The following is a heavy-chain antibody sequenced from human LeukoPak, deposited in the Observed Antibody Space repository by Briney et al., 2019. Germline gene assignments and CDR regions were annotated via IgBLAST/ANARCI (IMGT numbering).Heavy chain of an antibody. Sequence: TGGSLRLSCAASGFTFSSYWMSWVRQAPGKGLEWVSSISSSSSYIYYADSVKGRFTISRDNAKNSLYLQMNSLRAEDTAVYYCARDTLTFPGPNDYWGQGTLVTVSS. J-gene: IGHJ4*02. D-gene: IGHD3-10*01. CDR2: ISSSSSYI. CDR1: GFTFSSYW. V-gene: IGHV3-21*01. CDR3: ARDTLTFPGPNDY.